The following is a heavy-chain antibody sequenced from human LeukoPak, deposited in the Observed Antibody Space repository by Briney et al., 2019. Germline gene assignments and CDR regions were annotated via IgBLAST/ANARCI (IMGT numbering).Heavy chain of an antibody. J-gene: IGHJ6*02. V-gene: IGHV3-9*01. D-gene: IGHD3-10*01. CDR1: GFTFDDYA. CDR3: AKDIVTSDYYGSGSYIDYYYGMDV. Sequence: GGSLRLSCAASGFTFDDYAMHWVRQAPGKGLEWVSGISWNSGSIGYADSVKGRFTISRDNAKNSLYLQMNSLRAEDTALYYCAKDIVTSDYYGSGSYIDYYYGMDVWGQGTTVTVSS. CDR2: ISWNSGSI.